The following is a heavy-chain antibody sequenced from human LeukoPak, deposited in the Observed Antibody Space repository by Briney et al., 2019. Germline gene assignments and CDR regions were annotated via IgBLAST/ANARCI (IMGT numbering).Heavy chain of an antibody. CDR1: GFSLSTSGVG. CDR3: AHWEWLVGTYYLDY. Sequence: SGPTLVNPTQTLTLTCTFSGFSLSTSGVGVGWIRQPPGKALEWLALVYWDDDKRYSPSLKSRLTITNDTSKNQVVLTMTNMDPVDTATFYCAHWEWLVGTYYLDYGGKGTLVTVSS. CDR2: VYWDDDK. V-gene: IGHV2-5*02. D-gene: IGHD6-19*01. J-gene: IGHJ4*02.